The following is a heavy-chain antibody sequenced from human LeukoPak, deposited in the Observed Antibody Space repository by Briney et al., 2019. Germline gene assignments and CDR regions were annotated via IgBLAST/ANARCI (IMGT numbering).Heavy chain of an antibody. J-gene: IGHJ4*02. CDR2: TNEYGSIT. CDR1: GFSFRSYW. CDR3: AKDRLRFLEWLSSFDY. V-gene: IGHV3-74*01. Sequence: PGGSLRLSCAASGFSFRSYWMHWVRQAPGEGLVWVARTNEYGSITDYADSVKDRFTISRDNAKNTLYLQMNSLRAEDTAVYYCAKDRLRFLEWLSSFDYWGQGTLVTVSS. D-gene: IGHD3-3*01.